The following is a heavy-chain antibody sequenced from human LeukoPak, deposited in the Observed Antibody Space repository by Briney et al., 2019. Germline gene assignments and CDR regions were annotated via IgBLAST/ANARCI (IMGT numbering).Heavy chain of an antibody. CDR1: GYTFTGYY. CDR3: AGGWVVPAASTSPDFDY. J-gene: IGHJ4*02. V-gene: IGHV1-2*04. CDR2: INPNSGGT. D-gene: IGHD2-2*01. Sequence: ASVKVSRKASGYTFTGYYMHWVRQAPGQGLEWMGWINPNSGGTNYAQKFQGWVTMTRDTSISIAYMELSRLRSDDTAVYYCAGGWVVPAASTSPDFDYWGQGTLVTVSS.